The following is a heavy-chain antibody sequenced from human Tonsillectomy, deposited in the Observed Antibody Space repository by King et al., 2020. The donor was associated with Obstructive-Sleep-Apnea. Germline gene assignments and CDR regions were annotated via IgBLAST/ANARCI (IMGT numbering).Heavy chain of an antibody. CDR2: ISSNGGTA. Sequence: VQLVESGGGLVQPGGSLRLSCSASGFTFSSFAMHWVRQAPGKGLEYVSAISSNGGTAYYADSLKGRFTISRDNSKNTLYLQMSSLRTEVTAVYYCVKGRWSSGWSDYWGQGTLVTVSS. CDR1: GFTFSSFA. V-gene: IGHV3-64D*09. D-gene: IGHD6-19*01. J-gene: IGHJ4*02. CDR3: VKGRWSSGWSDY.